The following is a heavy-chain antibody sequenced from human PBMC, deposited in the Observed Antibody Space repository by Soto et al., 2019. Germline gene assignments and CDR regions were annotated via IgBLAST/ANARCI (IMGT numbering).Heavy chain of an antibody. CDR1: GFTFSSYG. D-gene: IGHD2-8*01. V-gene: IGHV3-33*01. CDR2: IWYDGDNK. J-gene: IGHJ4*02. Sequence: GGSLRLSCAASGFTFSSYGMHWVRQAPGKGLEWVALIWYDGDNKYYADSVKGRFTISRDNSKNTLYLQMNSLRAEDTAVYYCARELMVFAIRGDTDYWGQGTLVTVSS. CDR3: ARELMVFAIRGDTDY.